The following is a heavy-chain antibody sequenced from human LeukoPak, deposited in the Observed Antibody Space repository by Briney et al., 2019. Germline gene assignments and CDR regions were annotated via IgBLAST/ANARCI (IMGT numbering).Heavy chain of an antibody. CDR3: AKAGFIAEHNYFDY. CDR2: INSDGSNT. CDR1: GFTFSSYW. Sequence: GGSLRLSCAASGFTFSSYWMNWVRQAPGKGLVWVSRINSDGSNTKYADSVKGRFTISRDNAKNTLYLQMNSLRAEDTAVYYCAKAGFIAEHNYFDYWGQGTLVTVSS. V-gene: IGHV3-74*01. D-gene: IGHD6-13*01. J-gene: IGHJ4*02.